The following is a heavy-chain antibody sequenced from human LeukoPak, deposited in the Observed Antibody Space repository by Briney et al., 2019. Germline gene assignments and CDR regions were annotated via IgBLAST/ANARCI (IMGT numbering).Heavy chain of an antibody. Sequence: PGGSLRLSSAASGFTFSSYTMNWVRQAPGKGLEWVSSISSSSSYINYADSVKGRFTISRDNAKNSLYLQMNSLRAEDTAVYYCAREVRIAASGRAFDMWGQGTMVTVSS. CDR1: GFTFSSYT. J-gene: IGHJ3*02. CDR2: ISSSSSYI. D-gene: IGHD6-13*01. CDR3: AREVRIAASGRAFDM. V-gene: IGHV3-21*01.